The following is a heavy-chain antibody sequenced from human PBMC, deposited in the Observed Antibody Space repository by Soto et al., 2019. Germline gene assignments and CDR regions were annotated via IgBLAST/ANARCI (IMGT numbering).Heavy chain of an antibody. Sequence: EVQLVQSGAEMKKPGESLNISSTSSGYSFTNYLIGWVRQMPGKGLEGMGIIYPDNSDTRYSPSFQGQVTISADKSISTAYRQWSSLEAPDPAMYYCARVYYHGSRSSIVWDYWGQGTRVTVSS. CDR2: IYPDNSDT. D-gene: IGHD3-10*01. CDR1: GYSFTNYL. J-gene: IGHJ4*02. V-gene: IGHV5-51*03. CDR3: ARVYYHGSRSSIVWDY.